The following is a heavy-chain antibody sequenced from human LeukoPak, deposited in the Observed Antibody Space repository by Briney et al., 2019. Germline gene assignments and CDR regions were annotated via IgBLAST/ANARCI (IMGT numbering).Heavy chain of an antibody. V-gene: IGHV3-53*01. CDR1: GFTVSSNY. J-gene: IGHJ4*02. Sequence: PGGSLRLSCAASGFTVSSNYMSWVRQAPGKGLEWVSVIYSGGSTYYADSVKGRFTISRDSSKNTLYLQMNSLRAEDTAVYYCARATANWGSAPSFGYWGQGTLVTVSS. CDR3: ARATANWGSAPSFGY. CDR2: IYSGGST. D-gene: IGHD7-27*01.